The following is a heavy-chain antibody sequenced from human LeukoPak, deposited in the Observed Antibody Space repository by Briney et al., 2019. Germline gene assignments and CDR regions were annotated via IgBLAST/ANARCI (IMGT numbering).Heavy chain of an antibody. CDR3: ARHRYDSSGYHRD. CDR2: IYYSGST. J-gene: IGHJ4*02. V-gene: IGHV4-59*08. Sequence: PSETLSLTCTVSGGSISSYYWSWIRQPPGKGLEWIGYIYYSGSTNYNPSLKSRVTISVDTSKNQFSLKLSSVTAADTAVYYCARHRYDSSGYHRDWGQGTLVTVSS. CDR1: GGSISSYY. D-gene: IGHD3-22*01.